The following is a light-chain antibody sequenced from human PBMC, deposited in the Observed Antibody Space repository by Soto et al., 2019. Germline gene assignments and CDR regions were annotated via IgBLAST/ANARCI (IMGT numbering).Light chain of an antibody. J-gene: IGKJ2*01. CDR2: DAS. Sequence: EIVMTQSPGTLSVSPGERATLSCRTSQSVYSNLAWYQQKPGQAPRLLIYDASARATGVPARFSGSGSGTEFTLTISSLQSEDFAVYYCQQRNNWPRTFGQGTKLDIK. CDR1: QSVYSN. CDR3: QQRNNWPRT. V-gene: IGKV3-15*01.